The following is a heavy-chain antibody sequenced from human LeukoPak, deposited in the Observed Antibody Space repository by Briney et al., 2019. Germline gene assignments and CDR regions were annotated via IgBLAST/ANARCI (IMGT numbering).Heavy chain of an antibody. J-gene: IGHJ4*02. CDR3: ARGRGIAVAGRTKNFDH. CDR1: GGSFSGYY. CDR2: INHSGST. Sequence: SETLSLTCAVYGGSFSGYYWSWIRQPPGKGLEWIGEINHSGSTNYNPSLKSRVTISVDTSKNQFSLKLSSVTAADTAVYYCARGRGIAVAGRTKNFDHWGQGTLVTVSS. D-gene: IGHD6-19*01. V-gene: IGHV4-34*01.